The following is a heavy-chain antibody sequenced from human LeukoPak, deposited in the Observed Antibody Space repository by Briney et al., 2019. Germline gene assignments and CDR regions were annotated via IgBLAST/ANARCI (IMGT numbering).Heavy chain of an antibody. V-gene: IGHV4-34*01. J-gene: IGHJ5*02. Sequence: KTSETLSLTCTVSGSSISNYYWGWIRQPPGKGLEWIGEINHSGSTNYNPSLKSRVTISVDTSKNQFSLKLSSVTAADTAVYYCASFRVMVRGVHPYNWFDPWGQGTPVTVSS. D-gene: IGHD3-10*01. CDR2: INHSGST. CDR3: ASFRVMVRGVHPYNWFDP. CDR1: GSSISNYY.